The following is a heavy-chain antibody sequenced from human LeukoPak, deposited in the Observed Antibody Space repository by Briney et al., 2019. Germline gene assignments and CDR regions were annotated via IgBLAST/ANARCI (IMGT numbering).Heavy chain of an antibody. CDR1: GGTFSRYA. D-gene: IGHD6-19*01. Sequence: VKVSCKASGGTFSRYAISWVRQAPGQGLEWMGGIIPMFGIANYAQKFQGRVTITADESTSTAYMELSSLRSEDTAVYYCARDRPYTGGWRGFDYWGQGPWAPSPQ. CDR2: IIPMFGIA. CDR3: ARDRPYTGGWRGFDY. J-gene: IGHJ4*02. V-gene: IGHV1-69*01.